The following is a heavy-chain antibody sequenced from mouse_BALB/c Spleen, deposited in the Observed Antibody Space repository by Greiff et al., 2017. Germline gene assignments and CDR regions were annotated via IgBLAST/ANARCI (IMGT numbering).Heavy chain of an antibody. D-gene: IGHD1-1*01. CDR1: GFTFSSYT. Sequence: EVQGVESGGGLVKPGGSLKLSCAASGFTFSSYTMSWVRQTPEKRLEWVATISSGGGNTYYPDSVKGRFTISRDNAKNNLYLQMSSLRSEDTALYYCASYYGSPWFAYWGQGTLVTVSA. J-gene: IGHJ3*01. CDR3: ASYYGSPWFAY. V-gene: IGHV5-9*03. CDR2: ISSGGGNT.